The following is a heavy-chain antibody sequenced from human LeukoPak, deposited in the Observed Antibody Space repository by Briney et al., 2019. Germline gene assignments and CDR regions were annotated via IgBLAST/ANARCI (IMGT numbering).Heavy chain of an antibody. J-gene: IGHJ4*02. V-gene: IGHV1-18*01. CDR1: GYTFTSYG. CDR2: ISAYNGNT. D-gene: IGHD3-22*01. CDR3: ARGGKYYYDSSGYYYPQYYFDY. Sequence: ASVKVSCKASGYTFTSYGISWVRQAPGQGLEWMGWISAYNGNTNYAQKLQGRVTMTTDTSTSTAYMELRSLRSDDTAVYYCARGGKYYYDSSGYYYPQYYFDYWGQGTLVTVSS.